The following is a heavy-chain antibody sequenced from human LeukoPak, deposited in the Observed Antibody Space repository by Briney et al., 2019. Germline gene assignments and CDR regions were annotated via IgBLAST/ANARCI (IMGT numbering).Heavy chain of an antibody. CDR3: AKDRPYYYGSGSIFDY. V-gene: IGHV3-23*01. Sequence: GGSLRLSCAASGFTFSSYSMNWVRQAPGKGLEWVSAISGSGVSTYYADSVKGRFTISRDNSKNTLYLQMNSLRAEDTAVYYCAKDRPYYYGSGSIFDYWGQGTPVTVSS. D-gene: IGHD3-10*01. CDR2: ISGSGVST. CDR1: GFTFSSYS. J-gene: IGHJ4*02.